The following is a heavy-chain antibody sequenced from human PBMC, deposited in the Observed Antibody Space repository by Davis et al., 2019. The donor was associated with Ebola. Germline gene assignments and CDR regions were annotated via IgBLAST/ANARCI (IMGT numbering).Heavy chain of an antibody. CDR3: ARDSGHDYKPTFDWYFDL. V-gene: IGHV1-69*13. D-gene: IGHD4-11*01. CDR1: GDTFSSYA. Sequence: AASVKVSCKASGDTFSSYAISRVRQAPGQGLEWMGGIIPMFGSANYAQEFKGRVTITADESTSTAYMELSSLRSDDTAVYYCARDSGHDYKPTFDWYFDLWGRGTLVTVSS. J-gene: IGHJ2*01. CDR2: IIPMFGSA.